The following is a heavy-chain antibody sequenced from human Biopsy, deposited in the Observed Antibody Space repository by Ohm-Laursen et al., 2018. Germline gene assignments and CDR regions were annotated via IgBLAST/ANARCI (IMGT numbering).Heavy chain of an antibody. CDR3: ARSRGSSGIATIYYYGMDV. V-gene: IGHV3-33*01. CDR2: IWYDGSDK. Sequence: SLRLSCAASGFKFDNYGMNWVRQAPGKGLEWVAVIWYDGSDKYYGDSVKGRFTISRDNAKNTVDLQMNSLRAEDTAVYYCARSRGSSGIATIYYYGMDVWGQGTTVTVSS. CDR1: GFKFDNYG. D-gene: IGHD3-10*01. J-gene: IGHJ6*02.